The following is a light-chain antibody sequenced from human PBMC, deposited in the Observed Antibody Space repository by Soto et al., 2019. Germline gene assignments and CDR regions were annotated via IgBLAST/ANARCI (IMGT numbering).Light chain of an antibody. Sequence: VLTQAPATLSVSPGERATLSCMASQTINNNVAWYKQKPGQAPRLLSYDASHRATGIPARFSGSGSGTEFTLTISSLQPEDFEVYYCQQRGNWPWTFGQGTKVDI. CDR1: QTINNN. J-gene: IGKJ1*01. V-gene: IGKV3-11*01. CDR3: QQRGNWPWT. CDR2: DAS.